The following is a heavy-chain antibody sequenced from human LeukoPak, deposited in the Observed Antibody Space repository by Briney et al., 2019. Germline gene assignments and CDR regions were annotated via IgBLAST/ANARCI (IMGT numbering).Heavy chain of an antibody. D-gene: IGHD3-22*01. CDR2: ISSSSSTI. V-gene: IGHV3-48*04. CDR1: GFTFSSYS. J-gene: IGHJ5*02. CDR3: ARVLSGSWDWFDP. Sequence: GGSLRLSCAASGFTFSSYSMNWVRQAPGKGLEWISYISSSSSTIYYADSVKGRFTISRDNAKNTVYLQMNSLRAEDTAVYYCARVLSGSWDWFDPWGQGTLVTVSS.